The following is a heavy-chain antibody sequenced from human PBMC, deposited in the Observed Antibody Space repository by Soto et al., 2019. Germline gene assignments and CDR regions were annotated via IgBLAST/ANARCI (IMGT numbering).Heavy chain of an antibody. J-gene: IGHJ4*02. Sequence: GPSVKVSCKASGGTFSSYAISWVRQAPGQGLEWMGGIIPIFGTANYAQKFQGRVTITADESTSTAYMELSSLRSEDTAVYYCARPFNYYDTTSFDYWGQGTLVTVSS. D-gene: IGHD3-22*01. CDR1: GGTFSSYA. CDR3: ARPFNYYDTTSFDY. V-gene: IGHV1-69*13. CDR2: IIPIFGTA.